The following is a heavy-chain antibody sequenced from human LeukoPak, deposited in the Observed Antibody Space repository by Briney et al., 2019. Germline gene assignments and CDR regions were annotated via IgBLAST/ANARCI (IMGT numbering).Heavy chain of an antibody. D-gene: IGHD3-16*02. J-gene: IGHJ4*02. Sequence: PSETLSLTCAVYGGSFSSYYWSWIRQPPGKGLEWIGEINHSGSTNYNPSLKSRVTISVDTSKKQFSLKLSSVTAADTAVCYCARGLSAVVYWGQGTLVTVSS. CDR1: GGSFSSYY. CDR2: INHSGST. CDR3: ARGLSAVVY. V-gene: IGHV4-34*01.